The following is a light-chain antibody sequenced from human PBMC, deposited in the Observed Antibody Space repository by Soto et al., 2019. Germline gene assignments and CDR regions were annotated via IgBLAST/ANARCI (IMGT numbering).Light chain of an antibody. CDR3: QQSYSTPRT. Sequence: DIQMTQSPSSLSASVGDRVTITCRASQSISSYLNWYQQKLGKAPKLLIYAASSLQSGVPSRFSGSESGTDFTLTISSLQPEDFATYYCQQSYSTPRTFGQGTKVDIK. J-gene: IGKJ1*01. CDR1: QSISSY. CDR2: AAS. V-gene: IGKV1-39*01.